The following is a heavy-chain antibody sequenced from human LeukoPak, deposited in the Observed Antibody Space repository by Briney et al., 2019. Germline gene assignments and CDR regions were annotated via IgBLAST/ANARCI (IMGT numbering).Heavy chain of an antibody. D-gene: IGHD4-17*01. J-gene: IGHJ4*02. CDR3: ARDWFDGDYDRFDY. CDR1: GFTFSSYW. CDR2: INQDGSQK. V-gene: IGHV3-7*03. Sequence: GSLRLSCAVSGFTFSSYWMSWFRQAPGEGLEWVANINQDGSQKFSVDSVKGRFTISRDNAKNSLSLQMNSLRVEDTAVYYCARDWFDGDYDRFDYWGQGTLVTVSS.